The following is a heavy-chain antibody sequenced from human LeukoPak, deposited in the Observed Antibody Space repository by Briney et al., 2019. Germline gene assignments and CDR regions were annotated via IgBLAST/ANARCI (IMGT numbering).Heavy chain of an antibody. Sequence: SSETLSLTCAVYGGSFSDYYWTWVRQPPGKGLEWIGSIYYSGSTYYNPSLKSRVTISVDTSKNQFSLKLSSVTAADTAVYYCARERRRREEQDYYDSSGYYRWGQGTLVTVSS. CDR2: IYYSGST. V-gene: IGHV4-34*01. J-gene: IGHJ4*02. CDR3: ARERRRREEQDYYDSSGYYR. CDR1: GGSFSDYY. D-gene: IGHD3-22*01.